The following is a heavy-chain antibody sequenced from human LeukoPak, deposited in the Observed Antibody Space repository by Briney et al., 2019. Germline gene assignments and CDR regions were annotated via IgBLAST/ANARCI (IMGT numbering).Heavy chain of an antibody. Sequence: GGSLRLSCAASGFTFSGSAMHWVRQASGKGLEWVGRIRSKAKTYATAYAASVKGRFTISRDDSKNTAYLQMNSLKTEDTAVYYCSRADSYTLDILTGLFFDYWGQGTLVTVSS. CDR2: IRSKAKTYAT. J-gene: IGHJ4*02. CDR1: GFTFSGSA. V-gene: IGHV3-73*01. D-gene: IGHD3-9*01. CDR3: SRADSYTLDILTGLFFDY.